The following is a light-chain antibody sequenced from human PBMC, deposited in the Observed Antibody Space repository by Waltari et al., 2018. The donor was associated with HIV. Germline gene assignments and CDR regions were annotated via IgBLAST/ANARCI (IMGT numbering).Light chain of an antibody. J-gene: IGKJ4*01. CDR1: QDISSY. CDR2: AAS. V-gene: IGKV1-9*01. Sequence: DIQLTQSPSFLSASVGDRVTIACRASQDISSYLAWYPRKPGKAPKLVIYAASTLQSVVPSRFSGSGSGTEFTLTISSLQPEDFATYYCQQLNSYPLTFGGGTKVEIK. CDR3: QQLNSYPLT.